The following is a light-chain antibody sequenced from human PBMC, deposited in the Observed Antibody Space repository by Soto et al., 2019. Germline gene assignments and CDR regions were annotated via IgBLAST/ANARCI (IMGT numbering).Light chain of an antibody. V-gene: IGKV2-24*01. CDR3: MHAIQLPLT. Sequence: DIVMTQTPLSSPVALGQPASISCRSSQSLVHTDGNTYLSWLHQRPGQPPRLLIYKISNRFPGAPARFSGSGSETYFTLTISRVESEDVGVYYCMHAIQLPLTFGQGTTLEIK. CDR2: KIS. J-gene: IGKJ2*01. CDR1: QSLVHTDGNTY.